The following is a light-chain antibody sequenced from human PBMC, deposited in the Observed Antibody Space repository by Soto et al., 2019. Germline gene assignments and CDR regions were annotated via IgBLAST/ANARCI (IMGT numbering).Light chain of an antibody. Sequence: VIWMTQSPSLLSASTGDRVTISCRMSQGISSYLAWYQQKPGKAPKLLIYDASTLESGVPSRFSGSGSGTDFTLTISSLQPDDFATYYCQQYSRHSPGTFGQGTKVEIK. CDR1: QGISSY. CDR3: QQYSRHSPGT. V-gene: IGKV1D-8*03. J-gene: IGKJ1*01. CDR2: DAS.